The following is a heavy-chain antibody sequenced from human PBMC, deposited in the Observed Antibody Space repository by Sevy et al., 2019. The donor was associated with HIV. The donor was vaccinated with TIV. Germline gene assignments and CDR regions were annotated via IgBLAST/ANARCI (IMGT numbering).Heavy chain of an antibody. V-gene: IGHV1-2*06. CDR3: ARDAGGGTTNSGLDV. CDR1: GYTFTDEY. CDR2: IFPNSGVT. Sequence: ASVKVSCKASGYTFTDEYLHWVRPAPGQGLEWIGRIFPNSGVTKSAQRFRGRVTMTRDTSISTAYMELSGLRSDDTAVYYCARDAGGGTTNSGLDVWGQGTTVTVSS. D-gene: IGHD1-7*01. J-gene: IGHJ6*02.